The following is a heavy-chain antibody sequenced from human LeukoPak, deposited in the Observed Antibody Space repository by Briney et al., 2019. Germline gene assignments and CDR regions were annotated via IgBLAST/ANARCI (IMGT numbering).Heavy chain of an antibody. CDR3: ARESEAAGTYYLDH. Sequence: AGGSLRLSCAASGFTFNEFWMHWVRQVPGRGLMWVARIHTDGLHTWYADSMKGRFTISRDNAENTVYLQLNSLRVEDTAVYYCARESEAAGTYYLDHWGQGNLVTVSS. V-gene: IGHV3-74*01. CDR1: GFTFNEFW. D-gene: IGHD6-25*01. J-gene: IGHJ4*02. CDR2: IHTDGLHT.